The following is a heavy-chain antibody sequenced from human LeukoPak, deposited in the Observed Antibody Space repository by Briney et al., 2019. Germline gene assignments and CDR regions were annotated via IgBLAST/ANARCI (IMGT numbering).Heavy chain of an antibody. CDR3: ARGRRDGYNLEYFDK. V-gene: IGHV4-39*01. Sequence: PSETLSLTCTVSGGSISSSSYYWGWIRQPPGKRLEWIGSIYYSGSTYYNPSLKSRVTISVDTSKNQFSLKLSSVSAADTAVYYCARGRRDGYNLEYFDKWGQGTLVTVSS. CDR2: IYYSGST. J-gene: IGHJ4*02. D-gene: IGHD5-24*01. CDR1: GGSISSSSYY.